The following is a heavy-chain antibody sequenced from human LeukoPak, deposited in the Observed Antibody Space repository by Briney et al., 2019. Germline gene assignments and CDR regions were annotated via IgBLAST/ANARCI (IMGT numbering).Heavy chain of an antibody. Sequence: ASVTVSCKASGYTFTGYYMHWVRQAPGQGLEWMGWINPNSGGTNYAQKFQGRVTMTRDTSISTAYMELSRLRSDDTAVYYCARAGTGFLYYYYGMDVWGQGTTVTVSS. V-gene: IGHV1-2*02. CDR1: GYTFTGYY. CDR2: INPNSGGT. CDR3: ARAGTGFLYYYYGMDV. J-gene: IGHJ6*02. D-gene: IGHD3/OR15-3a*01.